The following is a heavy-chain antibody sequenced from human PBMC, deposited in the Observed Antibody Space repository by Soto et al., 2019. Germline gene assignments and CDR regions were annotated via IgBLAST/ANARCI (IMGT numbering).Heavy chain of an antibody. V-gene: IGHV4-34*01. CDR2: INHSGST. J-gene: IGHJ4*02. CDR1: GGSFSFYY. Sequence: QVQLHQWGAGLLKPSETLSLTCAVSGGSFSFYYWSWIRQPPGKEPEWIGEINHSGSTNYNSSLKRRVTISVDTSKNQFSLKLSSVTAADTAVYYCATRFYDSSGYYLFYFDSWGQGTLVTVSS. D-gene: IGHD3-22*01. CDR3: ATRFYDSSGYYLFYFDS.